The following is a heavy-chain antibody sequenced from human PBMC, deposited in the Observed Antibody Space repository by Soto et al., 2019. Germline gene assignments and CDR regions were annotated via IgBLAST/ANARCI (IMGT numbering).Heavy chain of an antibody. V-gene: IGHV1-18*01. Sequence: ASVKVSCKASGGTFSSYAISWVRQAPGQGLEWMGGIIPIFGNTNYAQKLQGRVTMTTDTSTSTAYMELRSLRSDDTAVYYCAREGMVVRNDYWGQGTLVTVSS. J-gene: IGHJ4*02. CDR3: AREGMVVRNDY. CDR1: GGTFSSYA. D-gene: IGHD2-21*01. CDR2: IIPIFGNT.